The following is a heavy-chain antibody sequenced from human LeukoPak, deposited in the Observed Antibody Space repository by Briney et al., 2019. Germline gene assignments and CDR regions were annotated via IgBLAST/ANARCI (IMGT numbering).Heavy chain of an antibody. D-gene: IGHD4-17*01. Sequence: PSETLSLTCTVSGGSISSYYWSWIRQPAGKGLEWIGRIYTSGSTNYNPSLKSRVTMSVDTSKNQFSLKLGSVTAADTAVYYCARDNEATVTTGWFDPWGQGTLVTVSS. CDR2: IYTSGST. CDR3: ARDNEATVTTGWFDP. V-gene: IGHV4-4*07. J-gene: IGHJ5*02. CDR1: GGSISSYY.